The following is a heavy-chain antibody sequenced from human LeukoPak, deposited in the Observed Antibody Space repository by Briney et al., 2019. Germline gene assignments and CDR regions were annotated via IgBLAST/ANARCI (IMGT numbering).Heavy chain of an antibody. Sequence: GGSLRLSCAASGFSFSSYGMHWVRQAPGKGLEWVAVIWYDGSKKYYADSVKGRFIISRDNSKNTLYLQMNSLRAEDTAVYYCARDSAPYYYDFPDYWGQGTLVTVSS. CDR1: GFSFSSYG. CDR2: IWYDGSKK. J-gene: IGHJ4*02. V-gene: IGHV3-33*01. CDR3: ARDSAPYYYDFPDY. D-gene: IGHD3-22*01.